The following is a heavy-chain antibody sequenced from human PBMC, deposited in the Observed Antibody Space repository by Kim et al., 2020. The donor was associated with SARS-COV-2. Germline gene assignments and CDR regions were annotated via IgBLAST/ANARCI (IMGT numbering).Heavy chain of an antibody. Sequence: GGSLRLSCTASGFTFGDYAMSWFRQAPGKGLEWVGFIRSKAYGGTTEYAASVKGRFTISRDDSKSIAYLQMNSLKTEDTAVYYCTREFLQQQLVHRLGGPPFDYWGQGTLVTVSS. V-gene: IGHV3-49*03. D-gene: IGHD6-13*01. CDR3: TREFLQQQLVHRLGGPPFDY. J-gene: IGHJ4*02. CDR1: GFTFGDYA. CDR2: IRSKAYGGTT.